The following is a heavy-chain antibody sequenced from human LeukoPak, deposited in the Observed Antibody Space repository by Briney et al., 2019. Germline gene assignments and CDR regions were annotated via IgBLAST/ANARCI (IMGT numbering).Heavy chain of an antibody. CDR1: GFTVSSNY. Sequence: GGSLRLSCAASGFTVSSNYMSWVRQAPGEGLEWVSIIYIGGNTYYADSVKGRFTISRDNSKNTLYLQMNSLRAEDTAVYYCAAPWELRHAWGQGTLVTVSS. V-gene: IGHV3-53*05. J-gene: IGHJ5*02. D-gene: IGHD1-26*01. CDR2: IYIGGNT. CDR3: AAPWELRHA.